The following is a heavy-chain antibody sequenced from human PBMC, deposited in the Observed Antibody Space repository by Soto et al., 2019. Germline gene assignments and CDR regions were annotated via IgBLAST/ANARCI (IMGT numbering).Heavy chain of an antibody. J-gene: IGHJ4*02. Sequence: ASVKVSCKGFGYSFMKYGINWVRQAPGQGLEWVGWISPYSGYTHSAQKFHGRLTLTTDTAASTAYMELRILRSADTALYYCAREASVLIPAAQPSRFDSWGQGTLVTSP. CDR1: GYSFMKYG. CDR2: ISPYSGYT. CDR3: AREASVLIPAAQPSRFDS. D-gene: IGHD2-2*01. V-gene: IGHV1-18*01.